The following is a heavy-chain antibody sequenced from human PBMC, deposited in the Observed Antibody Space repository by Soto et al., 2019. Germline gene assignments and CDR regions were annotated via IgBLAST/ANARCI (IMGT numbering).Heavy chain of an antibody. J-gene: IGHJ6*02. CDR1: GGSISSYY. CDR2: VYYSGST. D-gene: IGHD2-15*01. CDR3: ARDGGYCSGGSCYSYYYYGMDV. Sequence: PSETRSLTCTVSGGSISSYYWRWIRQPPGKGLEWIGYVYYSGSTNYNPSLKSRVTISVDTSKNQFSLKLSSVTAADTAVYYCARDGGYCSGGSCYSYYYYGMDVWGQGTTVTVSS. V-gene: IGHV4-59*01.